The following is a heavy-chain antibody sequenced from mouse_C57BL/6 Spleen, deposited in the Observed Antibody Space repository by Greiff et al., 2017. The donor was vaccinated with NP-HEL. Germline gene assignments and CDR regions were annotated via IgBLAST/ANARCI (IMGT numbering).Heavy chain of an antibody. CDR1: GFTFSDYG. CDR3: ARPYYDYDERSYYAMDY. V-gene: IGHV5-17*01. J-gene: IGHJ4*01. Sequence: EVQVVESGGGLVKPGGSLKLSCAASGFTFSDYGMHWVRQAPEKGLEWVAYISSGSSTIYYAETVKGRFTISRDNAKNTLFLQMTSLRSEDTAMYYCARPYYDYDERSYYAMDYWGQGTSVTVSS. D-gene: IGHD2-4*01. CDR2: ISSGSSTI.